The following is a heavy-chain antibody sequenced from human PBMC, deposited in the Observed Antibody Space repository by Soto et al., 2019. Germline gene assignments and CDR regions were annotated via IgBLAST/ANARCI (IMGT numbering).Heavy chain of an antibody. Sequence: PSETLSLTCAVSGYSISSGYYWGWIRQPPGKGLEWIGSIYHSGSTYYNPSLKSRVTISVDTPKNPFSLKLSSVTAADTAVYYCAREITMILGGDAFVIWGQGTMVTVSS. D-gene: IGHD3-22*01. J-gene: IGHJ3*02. CDR3: AREITMILGGDAFVI. CDR1: GYSISSGYY. V-gene: IGHV4-38-2*02. CDR2: IYHSGST.